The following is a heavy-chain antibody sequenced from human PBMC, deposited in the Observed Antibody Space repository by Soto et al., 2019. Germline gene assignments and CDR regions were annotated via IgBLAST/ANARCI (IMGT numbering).Heavy chain of an antibody. CDR1: GFSFSSYT. V-gene: IGHV3-48*02. CDR2: FSGRGTTT. CDR3: ARLGECSSVTCKYYFYYYGMDV. Sequence: GGSLRLSCEASGFSFSSYTMNWLRQAPATGLAWFSFFSGRGTTTYYADSVKGRFPGSRDNAKNSRDLEVTSLRDEDTAVYYCARLGECSSVTCKYYFYYYGMDVWGQGTTVTVSS. J-gene: IGHJ6*02. D-gene: IGHD2-2*01.